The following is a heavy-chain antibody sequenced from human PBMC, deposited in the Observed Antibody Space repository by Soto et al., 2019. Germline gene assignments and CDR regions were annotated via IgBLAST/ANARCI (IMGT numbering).Heavy chain of an antibody. V-gene: IGHV4-59*01. Sequence: SETLSLTCTVSGGSISSYYWSWIRQPPGKGLEWIGYIYYSGSTNYNPSLKSRVTISVDTSKNRFSLKLSSVTAADTAVYYCARESRVDFWSGYSDYWGQGTLVTVSS. J-gene: IGHJ4*02. D-gene: IGHD3-3*01. CDR3: ARESRVDFWSGYSDY. CDR2: IYYSGST. CDR1: GGSISSYY.